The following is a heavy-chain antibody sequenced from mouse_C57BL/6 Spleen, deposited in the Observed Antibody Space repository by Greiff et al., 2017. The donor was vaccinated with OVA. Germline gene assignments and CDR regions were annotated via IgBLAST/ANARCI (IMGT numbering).Heavy chain of an antibody. V-gene: IGHV1-55*01. D-gene: IGHD1-2*01. CDR3: ARSGYYGTEYFDV. J-gene: IGHJ1*03. CDR1: GYTFTSYW. CDR2: IYPGSGST. Sequence: VQLQQSGAELVKPGASVKMSCKASGYTFTSYWITWVKQRPGQGLEWIGDIYPGSGSTNYNEKFKSKATLTVDTSSSTAYMQLSSLTSEDSAVYYCARSGYYGTEYFDVWGTGTTVTVSS.